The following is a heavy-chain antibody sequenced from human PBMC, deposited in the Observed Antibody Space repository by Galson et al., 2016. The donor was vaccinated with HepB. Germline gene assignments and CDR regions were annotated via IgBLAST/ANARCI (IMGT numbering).Heavy chain of an antibody. J-gene: IGHJ4*02. CDR3: ARTAVAGPSFCSF. CDR1: NYTFTTYG. D-gene: IGHD6-19*01. V-gene: IGHV1-18*01. Sequence: SVKVSCKASNYTFTTYGITWVRQAPGQGLEWMGWISPSNGNTHYAQKFQGRVTMTSDTSTNTAYMTLRSLRSDDTALYYCARTAVAGPSFCSFWGQGTLVTVSS. CDR2: ISPSNGNT.